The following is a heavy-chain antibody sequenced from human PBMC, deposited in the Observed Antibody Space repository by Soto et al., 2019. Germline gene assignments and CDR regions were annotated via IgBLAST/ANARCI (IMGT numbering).Heavy chain of an antibody. CDR2: FFYSGST. CDR3: ARGEVVALGY. Sequence: PSETLSLTCTVSGVSISSYYWSWIRQPPGKGLEWIGYFFYSGSTNYNPSLKSRVTISVDTSKNQFSLKLSSVTAADTAVYYCARGEVVALGYWGQGTLVTVSS. J-gene: IGHJ4*02. D-gene: IGHD2-15*01. CDR1: GVSISSYY. V-gene: IGHV4-59*12.